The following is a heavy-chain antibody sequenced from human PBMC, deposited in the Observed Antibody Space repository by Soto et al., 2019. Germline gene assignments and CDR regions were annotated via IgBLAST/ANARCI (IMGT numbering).Heavy chain of an antibody. CDR1: GLTLSNYA. V-gene: IGHV3-30-3*01. CDR2: ISYDGSNR. D-gene: IGHD6-19*01. Sequence: QVQLVESGGGVVQPGRSLRLSCAASGLTLSNYAMHWVRQAPGKGLEWVAVISYDGSNRYYADSVKGRFTISRDNSKNTLYLQMNSVRAEDTAVYYCARVTQAVAADYWGQGTLVTVSS. CDR3: ARVTQAVAADY. J-gene: IGHJ4*02.